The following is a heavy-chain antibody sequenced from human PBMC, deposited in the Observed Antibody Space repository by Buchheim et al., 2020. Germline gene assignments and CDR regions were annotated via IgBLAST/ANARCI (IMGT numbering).Heavy chain of an antibody. CDR1: GGSITSRHW. V-gene: IGHV4-4*02. CDR3: ARDPSSSATFDS. D-gene: IGHD2-2*01. J-gene: IGHJ5*01. Sequence: QVQLQESGPGLVKPSGTLSLTCAVSGGSITSRHWWTWVRQPPGKGLEWIGEIYHTGSTNYRPSLASRVTMLVDRSKNQFSLTLRSVTAADTGFYYCARDPSSSATFDSWGQGTL. CDR2: IYHTGST.